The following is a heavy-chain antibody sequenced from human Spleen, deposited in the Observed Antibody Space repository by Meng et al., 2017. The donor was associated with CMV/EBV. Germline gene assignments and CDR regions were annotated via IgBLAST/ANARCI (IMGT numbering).Heavy chain of an antibody. V-gene: IGHV3-23*01. CDR3: AKVPEPGRLRFLEWLLAPPD. CDR2: ISGSGGST. D-gene: IGHD3-3*01. Sequence: GESLKISCAASGFTFSSYAMSWVRQAPGKGLEWVSAISGSGGSTYYADSVKGRFTISRDNSKNTLYLQMNSLRAEDTAVYYCAKVPEPGRLRFLEWLLAPPDWGQRTLVTVSS. J-gene: IGHJ4*02. CDR1: GFTFSSYA.